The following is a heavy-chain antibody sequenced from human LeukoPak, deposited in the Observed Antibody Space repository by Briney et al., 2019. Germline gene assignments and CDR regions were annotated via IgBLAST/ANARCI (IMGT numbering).Heavy chain of an antibody. Sequence: PGRSLRLSCAASGFTFSSYAMHWVRQAPGKGLEWVAVISYDGSNKYYADSVKGRFTISRDNSKNTLYLQMNSLRAEDTAVYYCARDLNYYDSSGYYPYWGQGTLVTVSS. V-gene: IGHV3-30*04. D-gene: IGHD3-22*01. CDR2: ISYDGSNK. J-gene: IGHJ4*02. CDR1: GFTFSSYA. CDR3: ARDLNYYDSSGYYPY.